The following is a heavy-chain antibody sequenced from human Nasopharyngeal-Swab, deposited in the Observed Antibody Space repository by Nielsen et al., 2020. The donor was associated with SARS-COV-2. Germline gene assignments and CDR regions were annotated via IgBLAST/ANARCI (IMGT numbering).Heavy chain of an antibody. D-gene: IGHD3-10*01. V-gene: IGHV1-3*01. Sequence: ASVKVSCKASGYTFTSYAMHWVRQAPGQRLEWMGWINAGNGNTKYSQEFQGRVTITRDTSASTAYMELSSLRSEDTAVYYCARERVSPGTYYYGSGSYYKLYYGMDVWGQGTTVTVSS. CDR2: INAGNGNT. J-gene: IGHJ6*02. CDR1: GYTFTSYA. CDR3: ARERVSPGTYYYGSGSYYKLYYGMDV.